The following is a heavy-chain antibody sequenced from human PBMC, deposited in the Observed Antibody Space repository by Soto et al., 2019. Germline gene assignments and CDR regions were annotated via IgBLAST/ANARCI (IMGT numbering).Heavy chain of an antibody. Sequence: PGGSLRLSCVASGFSFSNHGMHWVRQAPGKGLEWVVVISYEGSNKDYVESVKGRFTISRDNSKNTLYLQINSLRVEDTAVFYCARNSRATVAGAPDYWGQGTLVTVSS. V-gene: IGHV3-30*03. CDR2: ISYEGSNK. J-gene: IGHJ4*02. CDR3: ARNSRATVAGAPDY. D-gene: IGHD6-19*01. CDR1: GFSFSNHG.